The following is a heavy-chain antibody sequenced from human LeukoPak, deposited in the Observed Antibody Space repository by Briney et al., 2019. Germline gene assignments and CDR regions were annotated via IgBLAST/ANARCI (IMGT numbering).Heavy chain of an antibody. J-gene: IGHJ4*02. CDR3: ARHHVVAAAAPKDY. CDR2: INPNSGGT. CDR1: GYTFTSYY. V-gene: IGHV1-2*02. D-gene: IGHD6-13*01. Sequence: ASVKVSCKASGYTFTSYYMHWVRQAPGQGLEWMGWINPNSGGTNYAQKFQGRVTMTRDTSISTAYMELSRLRSDDTAVYYCARHHVVAAAAPKDYWGQGTLVTVSS.